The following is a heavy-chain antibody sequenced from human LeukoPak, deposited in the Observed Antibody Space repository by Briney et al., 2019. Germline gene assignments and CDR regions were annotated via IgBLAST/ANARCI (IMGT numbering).Heavy chain of an antibody. V-gene: IGHV4-39*07. CDR2: IYYSGST. CDR1: GGSISSSSYY. CDR3: ARGVSLVAGLGRGTLFDP. D-gene: IGHD1-14*01. J-gene: IGHJ5*02. Sequence: SETLSLTCTVSGGSISSSSYYWGWIRQPPGKGLEWIGSIYYSGSTYYNPSLKSRVTISVDTSKNQFSLKLSSVTAADTAVYYCARGVSLVAGLGRGTLFDPWGQGTLVTVSS.